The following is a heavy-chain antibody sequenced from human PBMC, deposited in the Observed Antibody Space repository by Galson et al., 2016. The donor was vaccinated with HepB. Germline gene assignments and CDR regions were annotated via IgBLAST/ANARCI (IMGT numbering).Heavy chain of an antibody. CDR3: ARSRGWLHLGYYFYYHGMDV. V-gene: IGHV4-34*01. Sequence: SETLSLTCAVYGGPFRDHHWGWIRQPPGKGLEWIGQIDHSGDTNYNPSLKSRLTISVDTSKNQFSLRLSSVTAADTAVYYCARSRGWLHLGYYFYYHGMDVWGQGNTVTVSS. D-gene: IGHD6-19*01. CDR2: IDHSGDT. J-gene: IGHJ6*02. CDR1: GGPFRDHH.